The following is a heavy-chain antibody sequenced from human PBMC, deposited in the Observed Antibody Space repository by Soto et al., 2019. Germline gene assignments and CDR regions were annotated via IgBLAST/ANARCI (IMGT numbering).Heavy chain of an antibody. Sequence: PSETLSLTCTVSGGSISSYYWSWIRQPPGKGLEWIGYIYYSGSTNYNPSLKSRVTISVDTSKNQFSLRLSSVTAADTAVYYCARYGFFSLDVWGKGTTVTVSS. D-gene: IGHD3-10*01. CDR3: ARYGFFSLDV. V-gene: IGHV4-59*08. CDR2: IYYSGST. J-gene: IGHJ6*04. CDR1: GGSISSYY.